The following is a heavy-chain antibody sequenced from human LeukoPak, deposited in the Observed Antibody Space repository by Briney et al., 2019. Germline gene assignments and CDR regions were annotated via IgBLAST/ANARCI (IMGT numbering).Heavy chain of an antibody. J-gene: IGHJ4*02. CDR1: GFTFNIYP. Sequence: GGSLRLSCAASGFTFNIYPMHWVRQAPGQGPEWVAVTLYDGSSTDYADSVKGRFTMSRDNAKNTLYLQMNSLRPEDTGIYYCARGNVAVARNLIDFWGQGTLVTVSS. CDR2: TLYDGSST. D-gene: IGHD6-19*01. V-gene: IGHV3-30*04. CDR3: ARGNVAVARNLIDF.